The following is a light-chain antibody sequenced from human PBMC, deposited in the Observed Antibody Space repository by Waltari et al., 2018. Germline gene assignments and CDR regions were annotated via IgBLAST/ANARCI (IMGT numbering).Light chain of an antibody. J-gene: IGKJ2*01. V-gene: IGKV1-39*01. CDR2: VAS. CDR1: QSITNY. Sequence: DIQMTQSPSSLSTSVGDRVTITCRASQSITNYLNWYQQKPGKAPKLLNYVASSLQSGVPSRFSGSGSGTDFTLTISSLQPEDFATYFCQQTYSTPYTFGQGTKLEIK. CDR3: QQTYSTPYT.